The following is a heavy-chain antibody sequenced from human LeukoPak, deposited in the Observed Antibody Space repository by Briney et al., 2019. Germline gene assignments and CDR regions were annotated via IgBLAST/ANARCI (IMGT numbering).Heavy chain of an antibody. CDR2: IYSGGNT. Sequence: GGSLRLSCAASVFTVSNNYMNWVRQAPGKGLEWVSVIYSGGNTYYADSVKGRFTISRDNSKNTLHLQMNSLRVEDTAVYYCARDRDYGGKLGYWGQGTLVTVSS. V-gene: IGHV3-66*02. CDR3: ARDRDYGGKLGY. J-gene: IGHJ4*02. CDR1: VFTVSNNY. D-gene: IGHD4-23*01.